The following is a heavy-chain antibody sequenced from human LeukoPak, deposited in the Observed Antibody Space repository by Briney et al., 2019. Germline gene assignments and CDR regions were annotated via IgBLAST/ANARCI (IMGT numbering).Heavy chain of an antibody. CDR3: ARHEPMDYDFWSGAGYFDY. CDR1: GGSFSGYY. D-gene: IGHD3-3*01. V-gene: IGHV4-34*01. J-gene: IGHJ4*02. CDR2: INHSGST. Sequence: PSETLSLTCAVYGGSFSGYYWSWIRQPPGKGLGWIGEINHSGSTNYNPSLKSRVTISVDTSKNQFSLKLSSVTAADTAVYYCARHEPMDYDFWSGAGYFDYWGQGTLATVSS.